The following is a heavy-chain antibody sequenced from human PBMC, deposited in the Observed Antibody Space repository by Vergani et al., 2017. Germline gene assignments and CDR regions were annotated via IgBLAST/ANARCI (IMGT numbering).Heavy chain of an antibody. J-gene: IGHJ5*02. CDR3: ARLHRGIAAAGTLVWFDP. V-gene: IGHV4-4*02. D-gene: IGHD6-13*01. Sequence: QVQLQESGPGLVKPSGTLSLTCAVSGGSISSSNWWSWVRQPPGKGLDWIGEIYHSGSTNYNPSLKSRVTISVDKSKNQFSLKLSSVTAADTAVYYCARLHRGIAAAGTLVWFDPWGQGTLVTVSS. CDR1: GGSISSSNW. CDR2: IYHSGST.